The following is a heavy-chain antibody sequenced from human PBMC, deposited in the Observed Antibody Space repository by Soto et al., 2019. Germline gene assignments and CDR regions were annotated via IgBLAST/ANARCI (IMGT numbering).Heavy chain of an antibody. D-gene: IGHD2-15*01. CDR1: GFIFSSLA. J-gene: IGHJ4*02. CDR2: ISVGGGAT. CDR3: AKWRYCSGGACYSDY. V-gene: IGHV3-23*01. Sequence: PGGSLRLSCAASGFIFSSLAMTWVRQAPGKGLEWVSTISVGGGATYYADSVKGRFTISRDNSKNTLYLQMNSLRAEDTAVYYCAKWRYCSGGACYSDYWGQGTLVTVSS.